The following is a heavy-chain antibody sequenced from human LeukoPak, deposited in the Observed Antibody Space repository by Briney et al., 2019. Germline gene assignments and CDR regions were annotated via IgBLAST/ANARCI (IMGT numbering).Heavy chain of an antibody. D-gene: IGHD2-2*01. V-gene: IGHV1-2*02. J-gene: IGHJ6*03. CDR2: INPNSGGT. CDR1: GYTFTGYY. CDR3: ARGTSRDYYYMDV. Sequence: ASVKVSCKASGYTFTGYYMHWVRQAPGQGLEWMGWINPNSGGTNYAQKSQGRVTMTRDTSISTAYMELSRLRSDDTAVYFCARGTSRDYYYMDVWGKGTTVTISS.